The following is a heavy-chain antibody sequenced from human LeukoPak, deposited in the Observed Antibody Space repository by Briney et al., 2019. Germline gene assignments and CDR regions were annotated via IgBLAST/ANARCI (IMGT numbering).Heavy chain of an antibody. J-gene: IGHJ4*02. CDR1: GFTFSDHY. CDR2: TRNKANSYTT. V-gene: IGHV3-72*01. D-gene: IGHD4-17*01. CDR3: ARPAALRTGGYYFDY. Sequence: KPGGSPRLSCAASGFTFSDHYMDWVRQTPGKGLEWVGRTRNKANSYTTEYAASVKGRFTISRDDSKNSLYLQMNSLKTEDTAVYYCARPAALRTGGYYFDYWGQGTLVTVSS.